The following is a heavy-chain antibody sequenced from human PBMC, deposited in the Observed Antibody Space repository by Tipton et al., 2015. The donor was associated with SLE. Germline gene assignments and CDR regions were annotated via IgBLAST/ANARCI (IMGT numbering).Heavy chain of an antibody. J-gene: IGHJ5*02. CDR3: ARGILGYCSGASCYRFDP. Sequence: TLSLTCTVSGGSISSYYWSWIRQSPGKGLEWIGYIYYSGHTHFNPSLKSRVTISLDTSKTQFSLKLSSVTAADTAVYYCARGILGYCSGASCYRFDPWGQGTLVTVSS. D-gene: IGHD2-15*01. V-gene: IGHV4-59*01. CDR1: GGSISSYY. CDR2: IYYSGHT.